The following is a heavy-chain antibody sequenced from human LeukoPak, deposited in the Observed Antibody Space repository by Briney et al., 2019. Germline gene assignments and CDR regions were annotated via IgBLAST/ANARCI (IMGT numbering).Heavy chain of an antibody. V-gene: IGHV3-21*01. CDR3: VREGSGSTHYMDV. J-gene: IGHJ6*03. D-gene: IGHD3-10*01. CDR2: ITGNSKSI. Sequence: PGGSLRLSCATSGFTFSSHDMNWVRQAPGKGLEWVSSITGNSKSIDYAESLKGRFAISRDNAKNSLFLQMDSLRVEDTAVYYCVREGSGSTHYMDVWGKGTTVTVSS. CDR1: GFTFSSHD.